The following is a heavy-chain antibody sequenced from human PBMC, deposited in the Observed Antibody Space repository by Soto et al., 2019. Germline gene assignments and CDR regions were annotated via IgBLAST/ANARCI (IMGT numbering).Heavy chain of an antibody. D-gene: IGHD6-13*01. J-gene: IGHJ4*02. Sequence: QVRLVQSGAEVKKPGASVKVSCKASGYTFTSYGISWVRQSPGQGLEWMGWISAYNGNTNYAQKLQGRVTMTTDTSTSQDYMELRSLRYDDTAVYYCARVPYSSSWYGPLDYWGQGTLVTVSS. CDR3: ARVPYSSSWYGPLDY. V-gene: IGHV1-18*01. CDR2: ISAYNGNT. CDR1: GYTFTSYG.